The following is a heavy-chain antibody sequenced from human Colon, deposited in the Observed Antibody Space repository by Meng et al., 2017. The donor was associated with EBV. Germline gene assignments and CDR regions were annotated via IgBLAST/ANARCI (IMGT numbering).Heavy chain of an antibody. Sequence: VQLQEPGPGLVTPSQTLSPTCTVPGGSVSSGGYYWTWIRQHPGKGLEWFGHIYYSGSTFYNPSLKRRVIISIDTSKNQFSLNLRSVTAADTAVYYCARVSSGWDYFDYWGQGTLVTVSS. CDR3: ARVSSGWDYFDY. CDR2: IYYSGST. D-gene: IGHD6-19*01. V-gene: IGHV4-31*03. CDR1: GGSVSSGGYY. J-gene: IGHJ4*02.